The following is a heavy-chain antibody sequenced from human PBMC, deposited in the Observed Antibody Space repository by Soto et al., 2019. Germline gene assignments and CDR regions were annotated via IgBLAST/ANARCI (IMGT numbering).Heavy chain of an antibody. D-gene: IGHD3-16*02. CDR2: INSDGSST. Sequence: EVQLVESGGGLVQPGGSLRLSCAASGFTFSNYWMHWVRQAPGKGLVWVSHINSDGSSTSYADSAKGRFTISRDNAKNTLYLQTDSLRAEDTAVYYCAKGPWGKYRYTLDPWGQGTLVTVSS. V-gene: IGHV3-74*01. J-gene: IGHJ5*02. CDR1: GFTFSNYW. CDR3: AKGPWGKYRYTLDP.